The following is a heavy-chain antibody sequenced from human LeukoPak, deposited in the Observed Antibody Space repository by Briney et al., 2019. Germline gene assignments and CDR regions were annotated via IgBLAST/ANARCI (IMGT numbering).Heavy chain of an antibody. V-gene: IGHV4-59*08. D-gene: IGHD3-22*01. CDR1: GGSISSYY. CDR3: ARHAPTWLPLDY. Sequence: SETLSLTCTVSGGSISSYYWSWIRQPPGKGLEWIGYIYYSGSTNYNPSLKSRVTISVDTSKNQFSLKLSSVTAADTAAYYCARHAPTWLPLDYWGQGTLVTVSS. CDR2: IYYSGST. J-gene: IGHJ4*02.